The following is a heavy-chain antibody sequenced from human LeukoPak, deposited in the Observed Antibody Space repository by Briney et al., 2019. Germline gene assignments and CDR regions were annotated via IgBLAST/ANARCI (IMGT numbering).Heavy chain of an antibody. CDR2: ISSSSSTI. CDR3: AKDYKDTAMAYYFDY. CDR1: GFTFSSYS. J-gene: IGHJ4*02. Sequence: GGSLRLSCAASGFTFSSYSMNWVRQAPGKGLEWVSYISSSSSTIYYADSVKGRFTISRDNAKNSLYLQMNSLRAEDTALYYCAKDYKDTAMAYYFDYWGQGTLVTVSS. D-gene: IGHD5-18*01. V-gene: IGHV3-48*04.